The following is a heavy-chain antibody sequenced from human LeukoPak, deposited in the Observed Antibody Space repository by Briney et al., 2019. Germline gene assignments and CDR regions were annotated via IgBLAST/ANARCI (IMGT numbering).Heavy chain of an antibody. D-gene: IGHD3-16*01. V-gene: IGHV4-61*02. J-gene: IGHJ4*02. CDR3: ARGLPSGYYGNFFDS. CDR1: GGSISSGSYY. Sequence: PSQTLSLTCTVSGGSISSGSYYWSWIRQPAGKGLEWIGRVFSSGNSDYNSSLKSRVTISLDTSKNQFSLKLSSVTAADTAVYYCARGLPSGYYGNFFDSWGQGTLITVSS. CDR2: VFSSGNS.